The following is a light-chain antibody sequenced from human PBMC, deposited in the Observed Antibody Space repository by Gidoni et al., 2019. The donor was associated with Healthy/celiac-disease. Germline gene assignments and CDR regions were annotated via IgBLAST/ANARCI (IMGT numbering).Light chain of an antibody. CDR2: DAS. V-gene: IGKV3-11*01. J-gene: IGKJ4*01. CDR1: QSVSSY. Sequence: IVLTQYPATLSLSPGERATLSCRASQSVSSYLAWYQPKPGQAPRLLIYDASNRATGIPARFSGSGSGTAFPLTISSLEPEDFAVYYCQQRSNWPPALTFGGGTKVEIK. CDR3: QQRSNWPPALT.